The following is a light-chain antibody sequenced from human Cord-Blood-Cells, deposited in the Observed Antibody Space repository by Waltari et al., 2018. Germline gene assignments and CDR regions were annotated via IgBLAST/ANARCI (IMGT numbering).Light chain of an antibody. V-gene: IGLV3-19*01. CDR3: NSRDSSGNHYV. J-gene: IGLJ1*01. CDR2: GKN. CDR1: SLRSYY. Sequence: SSELTQDPAVSVALGQTVRITCQGDSLRSYYASWYQQKPGQAPVLVIYGKNNRPSGIPDRLSGSRSGNTASLTITGAQAEDEADYYCNSRDSSGNHYVFGTGTKVTVL.